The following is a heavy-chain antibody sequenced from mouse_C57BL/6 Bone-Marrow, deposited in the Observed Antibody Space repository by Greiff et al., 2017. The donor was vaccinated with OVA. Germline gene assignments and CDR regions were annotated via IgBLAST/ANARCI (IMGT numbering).Heavy chain of an antibody. CDR1: GFTFTNYY. D-gene: IGHD1-1*01. J-gene: IGHJ2*01. CDR3: ARYKGRVAVDYFDY. Sequence: DVKLVESGGGLVQPGDSLSLSCAASGFTFTNYYMSWVRQPPGKALVWLAFIRNKPNGSTTEYSASVKGRFTISRDNSQSILYLQMNALRAEDSATYYSARYKGRVAVDYFDYWGQGTALTVSS. CDR2: IRNKPNGSTT. V-gene: IGHV7-3*01.